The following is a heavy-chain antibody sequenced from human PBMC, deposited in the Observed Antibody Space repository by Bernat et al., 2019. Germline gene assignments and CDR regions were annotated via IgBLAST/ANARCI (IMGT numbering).Heavy chain of an antibody. CDR2: ISGSGGST. CDR3: AKDRTIFGVANWFDP. Sequence: EVQLLESGGDLVQPGGSLRLSCAASGFTFSSYAMSWVRQAPGKGLEWVSAISGSGGSTYYADSVKGRFTISRDNSKNTLYLQMNSLRAEDTAVYYCAKDRTIFGVANWFDPWGQGTLVTVSS. J-gene: IGHJ5*02. D-gene: IGHD3-3*01. CDR1: GFTFSSYA. V-gene: IGHV3-23*01.